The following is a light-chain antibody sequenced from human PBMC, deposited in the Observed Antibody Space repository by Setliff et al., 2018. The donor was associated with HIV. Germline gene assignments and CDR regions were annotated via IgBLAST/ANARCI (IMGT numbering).Light chain of an antibody. Sequence: QSVLTQPPSVSGAPGQRVTISCTGSSSNIGAGYDVHWYQQLPGPAPKLLIYGNSNRPSGVPDRLSGSKSGTSASLAITGLQAEDEADYYCSSYTSSTPLYVFGTGTKVTVL. CDR2: GNS. CDR1: SSNIGAGYD. CDR3: SSYTSSTPLYV. J-gene: IGLJ1*01. V-gene: IGLV1-40*01.